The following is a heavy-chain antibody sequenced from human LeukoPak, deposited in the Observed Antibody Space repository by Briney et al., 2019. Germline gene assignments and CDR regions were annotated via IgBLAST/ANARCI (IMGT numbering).Heavy chain of an antibody. CDR3: ARDPYNGAHSEGYYYYYMDV. Sequence: PGGSLRLSCAAPGITFSSYNMNWVRQAPGKGLEWISSITSSSSYTFYADSVKGRFTISRDNAKNSLYLQMNSLRVEDTAIYYCARDPYNGAHSEGYYYYYMDVWGKGTTVTVSS. J-gene: IGHJ6*03. CDR2: ITSSSSYT. D-gene: IGHD1-1*01. CDR1: GITFSSYN. V-gene: IGHV3-21*01.